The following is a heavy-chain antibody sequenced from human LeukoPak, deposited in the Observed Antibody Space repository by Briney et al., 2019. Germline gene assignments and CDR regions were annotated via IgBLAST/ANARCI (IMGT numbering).Heavy chain of an antibody. CDR3: VRDSATWYYFDY. CDR2: ISGSGGST. J-gene: IGHJ4*02. Sequence: PGGSLRLSCAASGFAFSSYAMSWVRQAPGKGLEWVSGISGSGGSTYYADSVKGRFTISRDNSKNTLYLQMNSLRAEDTAVYSCVRDSATWYYFDYWGQGTLVTVSS. V-gene: IGHV3-23*01. D-gene: IGHD6-25*01. CDR1: GFAFSSYA.